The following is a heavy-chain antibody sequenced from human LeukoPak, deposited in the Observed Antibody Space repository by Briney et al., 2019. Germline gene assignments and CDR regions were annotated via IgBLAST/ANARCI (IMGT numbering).Heavy chain of an antibody. D-gene: IGHD6-19*01. J-gene: IGHJ4*02. CDR1: GYSISGGYY. CDR3: VREREKQWLF. V-gene: IGHV4-38-2*02. Sequence: SETLSLTCNVSGYSISGGYYWGWIRQPPGKGLEYIGSIFHTGSADYNPSLKSRVTLSVDTSKNQFSLKLNSVTAADTAVYYCVREREKQWLFWGQGTLVPVSS. CDR2: IFHTGSA.